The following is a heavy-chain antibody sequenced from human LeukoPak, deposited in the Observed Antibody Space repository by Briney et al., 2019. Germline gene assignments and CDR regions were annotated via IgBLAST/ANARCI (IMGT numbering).Heavy chain of an antibody. CDR1: GYTLTELS. D-gene: IGHD6-13*01. CDR3: ATQNYSSSWYSDDAFDI. V-gene: IGHV1-24*01. CDR2: FDPEDGET. Sequence: ASVKVSCKVSGYTLTELSMHWVRQAPGEGLEWMGGFDPEDGETIYAQKFQGRVTMTEDTSTDTAYMELSSLRSEDTAVYYCATQNYSSSWYSDDAFDIWGQGTMVTVSS. J-gene: IGHJ3*02.